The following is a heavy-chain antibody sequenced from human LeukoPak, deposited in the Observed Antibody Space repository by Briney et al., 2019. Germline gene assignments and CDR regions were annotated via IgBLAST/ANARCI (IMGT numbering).Heavy chain of an antibody. Sequence: PGASLRLSCAGSTFTVSSNYMSWVRQPPGKGLDWVSVLYSGGIRYYAGSVQGRLTISRDSSKNTLYLQMNYLLPEDTAVYYCASGDCTNGICPDYWGQGIQVTVSS. CDR2: LYSGGIR. CDR3: ASGDCTNGICPDY. CDR1: TFTVSSNY. V-gene: IGHV3-66*02. D-gene: IGHD2-8*01. J-gene: IGHJ4*02.